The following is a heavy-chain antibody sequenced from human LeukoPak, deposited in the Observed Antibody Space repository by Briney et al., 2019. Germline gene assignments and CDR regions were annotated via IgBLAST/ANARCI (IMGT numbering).Heavy chain of an antibody. CDR3: ARRSGFGELSVDY. CDR1: GYSISSGYY. Sequence: SETLSLTCAVSGYSISSGYYWGWIRQPPGKGLEWIGSIYHSGSTYYNPSLKRRVTISVDTSKNQFSLKLSSVTAADTAVHYCARRSGFGELSVDYWGQGTLVTVSS. V-gene: IGHV4-38-2*01. D-gene: IGHD3-10*01. CDR2: IYHSGST. J-gene: IGHJ4*02.